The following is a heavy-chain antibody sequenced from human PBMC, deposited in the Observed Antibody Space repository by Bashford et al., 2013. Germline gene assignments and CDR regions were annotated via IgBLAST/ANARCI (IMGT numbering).Heavy chain of an antibody. CDR2: ISYDGSQK. J-gene: IGHJ4*02. V-gene: IGHV3-30*18. Sequence: VRQAPGKGLEWVAVISYDGSQKLFADSVKGRFTISRDNTEKTLYLQMNSLRPEDTAVYYCAKGLYYDFWSGPNYFDYWGQGTLVTVSS. CDR3: AKGLYYDFWSGPNYFDY. D-gene: IGHD3-3*01.